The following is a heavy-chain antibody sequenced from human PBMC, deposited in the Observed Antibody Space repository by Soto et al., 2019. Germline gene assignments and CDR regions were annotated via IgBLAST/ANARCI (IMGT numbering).Heavy chain of an antibody. CDR2: ISSSSRNI. D-gene: IGHD2-15*01. V-gene: IGHV3-48*02. J-gene: IGHJ4*02. CDR3: ARGPLYCSGGSCYSHFDY. CDR1: GFTFSSYS. Sequence: EVQLVESGGGLVQPGGSLRLSCAASGFTFSSYSMNWVRQAPGKGLEWVSYISSSSRNIYYADSVKGRFTISRDNAKNSLYLQMNSLRDEDTAVYYCARGPLYCSGGSCYSHFDYWGQGTLVTVSS.